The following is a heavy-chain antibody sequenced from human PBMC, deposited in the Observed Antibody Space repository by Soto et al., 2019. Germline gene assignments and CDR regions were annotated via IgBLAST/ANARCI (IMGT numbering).Heavy chain of an antibody. V-gene: IGHV1-46*01. CDR1: GYTLTSYY. CDR2: INPSGGTT. J-gene: IGHJ4*02. Sequence: GASVKVSCKASGYTLTSYYMHWVRQAPGQGLEWMGIINPSGGTTSCAQKFQGRVTMTRDTSTSTVYMELSSLRSEDTAVYYCARGYCSGGSCYYFYYWRQGALVAVSS. CDR3: ARGYCSGGSCYYFYY. D-gene: IGHD2-15*01.